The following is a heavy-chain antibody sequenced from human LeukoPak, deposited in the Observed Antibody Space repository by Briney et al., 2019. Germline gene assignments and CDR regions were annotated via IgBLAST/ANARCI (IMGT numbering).Heavy chain of an antibody. V-gene: IGHV4-59*12. CDR2: IYYTGDA. J-gene: IGHJ3*02. Sequence: SETLSLTCTVSGGSISSYYWSWIRQPPGKGLEYIGTIYYTGDAYYNPSLKGRVTISIDTSRKQFSLRLNSVTAADTAVYYCARVESGYYDSFDIWAKGQWSSSLQ. CDR3: ARVESGYYDSFDI. D-gene: IGHD3-22*01. CDR1: GGSISSYY.